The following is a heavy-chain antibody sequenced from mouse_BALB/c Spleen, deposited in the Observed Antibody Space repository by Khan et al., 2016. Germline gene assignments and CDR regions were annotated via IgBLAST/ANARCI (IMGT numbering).Heavy chain of an antibody. V-gene: IGHV9-3-1*01. CDR1: GYTFTNYG. CDR3: ARNLYFYGRRKYFDV. J-gene: IGHJ1*01. Sequence: QIQLVQSGPELKKPGETVKISCKASGYTFTNYGMNWVKQAPGKDLKWMGWINTYTGEPTYADDFKGRFAFSLDTSASTAYLQINNLRNEDTATYYCARNLYFYGRRKYFDVWGAGTPVTVSS. D-gene: IGHD1-1*01. CDR2: INTYTGEP.